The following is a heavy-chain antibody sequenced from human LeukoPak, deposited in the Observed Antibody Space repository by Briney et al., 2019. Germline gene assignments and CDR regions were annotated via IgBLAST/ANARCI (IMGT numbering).Heavy chain of an antibody. D-gene: IGHD4-23*01. J-gene: IGHJ4*02. Sequence: GGSLRLXCTASGFTFSSYALHWVRQAPGKGLEYVSGISSNGGGTYYANFVKGRFTISRDNSKNTLYLLMGSLRAEDMAVYYCARDLSIDGGNSNGYFDYWGQRTLVTVSS. CDR1: GFTFSSYA. V-gene: IGHV3-64*01. CDR3: ARDLSIDGGNSNGYFDY. CDR2: ISSNGGGT.